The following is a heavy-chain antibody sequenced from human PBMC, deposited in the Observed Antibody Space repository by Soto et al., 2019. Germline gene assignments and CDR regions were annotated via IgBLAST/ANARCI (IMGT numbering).Heavy chain of an antibody. V-gene: IGHV3-30*03. Sequence: VQLVESGGGVVQHGRSLRLSCAASGFTFSSYGMHWVRQAPGKGLEWVAVISYDGSNKYYADSVKGRFTISRDNSKNTLYLQMNSLRAEDTAVYYCATSSIAALDYWGQGTLVTVSS. J-gene: IGHJ4*02. CDR3: ATSSIAALDY. CDR2: ISYDGSNK. CDR1: GFTFSSYG. D-gene: IGHD6-6*01.